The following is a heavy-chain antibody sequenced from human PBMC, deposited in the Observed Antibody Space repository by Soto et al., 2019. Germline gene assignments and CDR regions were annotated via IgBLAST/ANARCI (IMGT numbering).Heavy chain of an antibody. V-gene: IGHV1-8*01. D-gene: IGHD1-26*01. CDR3: ARGVRRGTPFFSYQWELLGYYFDY. CDR2: MNPNSGNT. CDR1: GYTFTSYD. Sequence: ASVKVSCKASGYTFTSYDINWVRQATGQGLEWMGWMNPNSGNTGYAQKFQGRVTMTRNTSISTAYMELSSLRSEDTAVYYCARGVRRGTPFFSYQWELLGYYFDYWGQGTLVTVSS. J-gene: IGHJ4*02.